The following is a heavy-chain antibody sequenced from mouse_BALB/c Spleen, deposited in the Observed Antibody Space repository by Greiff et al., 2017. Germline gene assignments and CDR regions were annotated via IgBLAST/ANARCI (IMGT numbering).Heavy chain of an antibody. CDR2: IYPVSGET. CDR1: GYTFTDHI. D-gene: IGHD1-1*01. J-gene: IGHJ1*01. CDR3: TRRGYGSSPLYFDV. Sequence: QVQLQQSGAELASPGASVTLSCKASGYTFTDHIMNWVKKRPGQGLEWIGRIYPVSGETNYNQKFKDKATLTVDKSSSTAYMQLSSPTSEDSAVYYCTRRGYGSSPLYFDVWGAGTTVTVSS. V-gene: IGHV1-11*01.